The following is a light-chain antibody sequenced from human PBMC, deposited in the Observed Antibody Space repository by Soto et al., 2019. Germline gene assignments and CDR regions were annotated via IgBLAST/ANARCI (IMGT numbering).Light chain of an antibody. J-gene: IGKJ1*01. CDR1: QSIIY. V-gene: IGKV3-20*01. CDR2: GAS. Sequence: ELVLTQPPGTLSLSPVESSTLSFRASQSIIYVAWYQHKPGQAPRLLMYGASNRAAGIPDRFSGSGSGTDFTLTIIRLEPEDSAAYYCHQYDTVSLTFGQGTKVDVK. CDR3: HQYDTVSLT.